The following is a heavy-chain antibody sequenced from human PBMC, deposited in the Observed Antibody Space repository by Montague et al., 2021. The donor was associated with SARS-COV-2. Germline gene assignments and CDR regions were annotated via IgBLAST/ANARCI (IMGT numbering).Heavy chain of an antibody. CDR1: GFTFSSYA. Sequence: SLRLSFAASGFTFSSYAMHWVRQAPGKGLEWVALLSNDGSNIYYADSVKGRFTISRDNSKNTLYLQMNSLRADDTSLYYCHVGDTSGYWAFDIWGQGTMVTVSS. V-gene: IGHV3-30*03. CDR2: LSNDGSNI. J-gene: IGHJ3*02. CDR3: HVGDTSGYWAFDI. D-gene: IGHD3-22*01.